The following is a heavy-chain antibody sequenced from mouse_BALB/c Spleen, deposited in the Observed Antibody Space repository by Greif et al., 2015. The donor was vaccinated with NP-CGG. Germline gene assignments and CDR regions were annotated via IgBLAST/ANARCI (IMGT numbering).Heavy chain of an antibody. CDR2: IDPENGDT. D-gene: IGHD2-1*01. CDR3: NDGNYVGYFDV. CDR1: GFNIKDYY. J-gene: IGHJ1*01. Sequence: EVQLQQSGAELVRSGASVKLSCTASGFNIKDYYMHWVKQRPEQGLEWIGWIDPENGDTEYAPKFQGKATMTADTSSNTAYLQLSSLTSEDTAVYYCNDGNYVGYFDVWGAGTTVTVSS. V-gene: IGHV14-4*02.